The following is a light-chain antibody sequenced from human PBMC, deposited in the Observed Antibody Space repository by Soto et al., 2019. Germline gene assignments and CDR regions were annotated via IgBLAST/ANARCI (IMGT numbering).Light chain of an antibody. V-gene: IGLV2-8*01. CDR1: SSDVGGYNY. J-gene: IGLJ1*01. Sequence: QTAMTQPPSASGSPKKKVTISCTGTSSDVGGYNYVSWYQQHPGKAPKLMIYEVSERPSGVPDRFSGSKSSNTASLTVSGLQAEDEADYYCSSYAGSNNFVFGTGTKVTVL. CDR2: EVS. CDR3: SSYAGSNNFV.